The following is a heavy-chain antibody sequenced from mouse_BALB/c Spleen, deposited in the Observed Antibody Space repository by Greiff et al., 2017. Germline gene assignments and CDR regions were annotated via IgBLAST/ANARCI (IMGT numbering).Heavy chain of an antibody. CDR3: ASPPYGNYGAWFAY. J-gene: IGHJ3*01. V-gene: IGHV3-6*02. CDR1: GYSITSGYY. CDR2: ISYDGSN. D-gene: IGHD2-1*01. Sequence: ESGPGLVKPSQSLSLTCSVTGYSITSGYYWNWIRQFPGNKLEWMGYISYDGSNNYNPSLKNRISITRDTSKNQFFLKLNSVTTEDTATYYCASPPYGNYGAWFAYWGQGTLVTVSA.